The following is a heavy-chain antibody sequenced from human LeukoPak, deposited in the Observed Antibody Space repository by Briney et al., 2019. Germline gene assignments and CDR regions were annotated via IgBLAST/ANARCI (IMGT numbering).Heavy chain of an antibody. CDR1: GFTFSNFA. CDR2: ISGSGST. J-gene: IGHJ4*02. Sequence: GGSLRLSCAASGFTFSNFAMNWVRQTPGKGLEWVSVISGSGSTYYADSVRGRFTVSRDNSKHTMFLQMNTLRAEDTAVYYYAGGITAFGVPGATYYFDYWGQGTLVTVSS. CDR3: AGGITAFGVPGATYYFDY. D-gene: IGHD3-3*01. V-gene: IGHV3-23*01.